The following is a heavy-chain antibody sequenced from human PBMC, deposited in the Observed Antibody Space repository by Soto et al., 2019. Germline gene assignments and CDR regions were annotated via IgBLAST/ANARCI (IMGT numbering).Heavy chain of an antibody. J-gene: IGHJ5*02. D-gene: IGHD2-2*01. CDR1: GFTLGSYW. CDR2: IKQDGSEK. V-gene: IGHV3-7*01. Sequence: GGSLRLSCAASGFTLGSYWMSWVRQAPGKGLEWVANIKQDGSEKYYVDSVKGRFTISRDNAKNSLYLQMNSLRAEDTAVYYCAREGALVVPAANGFDPWGQGTLVTVSS. CDR3: AREGALVVPAANGFDP.